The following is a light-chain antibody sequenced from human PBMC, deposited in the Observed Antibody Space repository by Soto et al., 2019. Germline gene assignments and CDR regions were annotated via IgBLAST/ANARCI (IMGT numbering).Light chain of an antibody. Sequence: DIVMTQSPDSLAVSLCERATINCKSSSNSKNSLAWYQQKPGQPPKLLITWASTRESGVPDRISGSGSETDFTLTISSLQAEDVAVYYCHQYYSTPWTFGQGTKVEIK. CDR3: HQYYSTPWT. V-gene: IGKV4-1*01. J-gene: IGKJ1*01. CDR1: SNSKNS. CDR2: WAS.